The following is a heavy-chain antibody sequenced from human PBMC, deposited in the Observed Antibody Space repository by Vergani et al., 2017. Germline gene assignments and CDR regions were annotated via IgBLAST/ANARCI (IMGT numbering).Heavy chain of an antibody. CDR1: GFTFSSYS. D-gene: IGHD3-22*01. J-gene: IGHJ4*02. CDR3: ARAMSYYYDSSGYYDY. CDR2: ISSSSSYI. Sequence: EVQLLESGGGLVQPGGSLRLSCAASGFTFSSYSMNWVRQAPGKGLEWVSSISSSSSYIYYADSVKGRFTISRDNSKNTLYLQMNSLRAEDTAVYYCARAMSYYYDSSGYYDYWGQGTLVTVSS. V-gene: IGHV3-21*04.